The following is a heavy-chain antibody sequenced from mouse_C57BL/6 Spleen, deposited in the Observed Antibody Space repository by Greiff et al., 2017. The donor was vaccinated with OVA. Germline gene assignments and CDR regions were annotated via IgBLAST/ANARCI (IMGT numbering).Heavy chain of an antibody. CDR2: ISSGGSYT. CDR3: ARGSRFDY. Sequence: EVKLMEPGGDLVKPGGSLKLSCAASGFTFSSYGMSWVRQTPDKRLEWVATISSGGSYTYYPDSVKGRFTISRDNAKNTLYLQMSSLKSEDTAMYYCARGSRFDYWGQGTTLTVSS. D-gene: IGHD1-1*01. CDR1: GFTFSSYG. V-gene: IGHV5-6*01. J-gene: IGHJ2*01.